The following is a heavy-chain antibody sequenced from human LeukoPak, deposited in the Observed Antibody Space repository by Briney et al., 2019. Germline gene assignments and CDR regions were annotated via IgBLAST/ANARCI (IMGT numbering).Heavy chain of an antibody. D-gene: IGHD6-19*01. CDR2: INNVGSHI. J-gene: IGHJ6*03. V-gene: IGHV3-21*01. CDR3: ARGLGSGWYDHRAGFDYYYMDV. Sequence: GGSLRLSCAASGFTFSSSAMNWVRQAPGKGLEWVSSINNVGSHIYYTDSVKGRFTISRDNAKNSLYLQMNSLRAEDTAVYYCARGLGSGWYDHRAGFDYYYMDVWGKGTTVTVSS. CDR1: GFTFSSSA.